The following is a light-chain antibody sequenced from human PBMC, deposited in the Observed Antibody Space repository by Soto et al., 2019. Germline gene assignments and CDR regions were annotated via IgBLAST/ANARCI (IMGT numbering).Light chain of an antibody. CDR3: FSYAGSYTFYV. CDR2: DVT. V-gene: IGLV2-11*01. Sequence: QSALTQPRSVSGSPGQSVTISCTGTSSDIGGYYYVSWYQQHPGKAPNLMIYDVTKRPSGVPDRFSGSKSGTTASLTISGLQAEDEADYYCFSYAGSYTFYVFGTGTKVTGL. J-gene: IGLJ1*01. CDR1: SSDIGGYYY.